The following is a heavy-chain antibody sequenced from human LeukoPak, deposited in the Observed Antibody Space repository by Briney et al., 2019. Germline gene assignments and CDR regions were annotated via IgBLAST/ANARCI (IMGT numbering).Heavy chain of an antibody. D-gene: IGHD3-10*01. CDR3: AKSYLGWFGEATIDY. V-gene: IGHV3-23*01. CDR2: ISGSGGST. Sequence: GGSLRLSCAASGFTFSSYAMSWVRQTPGKGLEWVSAISGSGGSTYYADPVKGRFTISRDNSKNTLYLQVNSLRAEDTAVYYCAKSYLGWFGEATIDYWGQGTLVTVSS. CDR1: GFTFSSYA. J-gene: IGHJ4*02.